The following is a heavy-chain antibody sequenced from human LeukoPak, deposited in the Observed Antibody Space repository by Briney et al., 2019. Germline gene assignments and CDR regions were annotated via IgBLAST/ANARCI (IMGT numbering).Heavy chain of an antibody. Sequence: GESLTISSKGSGYSFTSYWISWVRQMPGKGLEWMGRIDPSDSYTNYSPSFQGHVTISADKSISTAYLQWSSLKASDTAMYYCARPGLLWFGELLLDAFDIWGQGTVITVSS. CDR1: GYSFTSYW. J-gene: IGHJ3*02. V-gene: IGHV5-10-1*01. CDR2: IDPSDSYT. CDR3: ARPGLLWFGELLLDAFDI. D-gene: IGHD3-10*01.